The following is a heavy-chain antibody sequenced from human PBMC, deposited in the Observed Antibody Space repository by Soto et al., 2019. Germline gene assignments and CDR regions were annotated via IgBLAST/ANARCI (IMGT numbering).Heavy chain of an antibody. V-gene: IGHV4-39*07. D-gene: IGHD1-26*01. CDR3: GRRNGSYLRIRGYYFDY. Sequence: SETLSLTCTVSGDSISSNNVHWGWIRQPPGKGLEWIGVIYYSGTTHYNPSLKSRVAISVDTSKNQFSPKLSSVTAADTAVYYCGRRNGSYLRIRGYYFDYWGQGTLVTVSS. CDR2: IYYSGTT. CDR1: GDSISSNNVH. J-gene: IGHJ4*02.